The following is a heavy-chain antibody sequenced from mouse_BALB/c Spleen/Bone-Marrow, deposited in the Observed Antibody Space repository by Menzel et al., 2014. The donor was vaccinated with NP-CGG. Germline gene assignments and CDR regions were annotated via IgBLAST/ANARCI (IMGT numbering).Heavy chain of an antibody. CDR1: GYTFTDYE. CDR2: IDPETGGT. D-gene: IGHD2-1*01. J-gene: IGHJ1*01. V-gene: IGHV1-15*01. Sequence: QVQLQQSGAELVRPGASVTLSCKASGYTFTDYEMHWVKQTPVHGLEWIGAIDPETGGTAYNQKFKGKATLTADKSSSTAYMELRSLTSEDSAVYYCARGYGNYWYFDVWGAGTTVTVSS. CDR3: ARGYGNYWYFDV.